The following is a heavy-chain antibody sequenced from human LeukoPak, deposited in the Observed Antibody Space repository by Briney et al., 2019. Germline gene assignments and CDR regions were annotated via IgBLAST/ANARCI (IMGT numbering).Heavy chain of an antibody. D-gene: IGHD5-18*01. Sequence: SETLSLTCTVSGGSISSYYRSWIRQPPGKGLEWIGYIYYSVSTNYNPSLKSRVTISVDTSKNQFSLKLSSVTATDTAVYYCAREVDTAGEYGMDVWGQGTTVTVSS. CDR3: AREVDTAGEYGMDV. CDR2: IYYSVST. CDR1: GGSISSYY. J-gene: IGHJ6*02. V-gene: IGHV4-59*01.